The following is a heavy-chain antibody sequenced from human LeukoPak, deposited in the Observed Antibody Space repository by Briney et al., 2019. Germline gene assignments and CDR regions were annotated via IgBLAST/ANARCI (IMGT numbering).Heavy chain of an antibody. D-gene: IGHD1-26*01. CDR1: GYTFTGYY. CDR3: ATMGYSGSYGDTY. Sequence: ASVKVSCKASGYTFTGYYMHWERQAPGQGLEWMGWVNPNSGGTNYAQRFQGRVTMTRDTSISTAYMELSRLRSDDTAVYYCATMGYSGSYGDTYWGQGTLVTVSS. V-gene: IGHV1-2*02. CDR2: VNPNSGGT. J-gene: IGHJ4*02.